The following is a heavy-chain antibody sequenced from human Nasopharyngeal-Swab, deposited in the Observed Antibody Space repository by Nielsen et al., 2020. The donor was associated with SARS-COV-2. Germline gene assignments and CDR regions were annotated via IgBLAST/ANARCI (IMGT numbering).Heavy chain of an antibody. CDR2: ISGSGGST. D-gene: IGHD2-15*01. J-gene: IGHJ1*01. CDR3: AKDHIGYCSGGRCYPGYFQH. Sequence: GESLKISCAASGFTFSSYAMSWVRQAPGKGLEWVSAISGSGGSTYYADSVKGRFTISRDNSKNTPYMQMKSPRAEDTAVYYCAKDHIGYCSGGRCYPGYFQHWGQGTLVTVSS. CDR1: GFTFSSYA. V-gene: IGHV3-23*01.